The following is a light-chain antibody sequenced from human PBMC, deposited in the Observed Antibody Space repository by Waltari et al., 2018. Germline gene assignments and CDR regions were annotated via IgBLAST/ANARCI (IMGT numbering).Light chain of an antibody. CDR1: KLGDKY. V-gene: IGLV3-1*01. CDR2: LDT. J-gene: IGLJ1*01. Sequence: SYELTQPPSLSVSPVQTASIPCSGDKLGDKYACWYQQKPGQSPGLVIYLDTKRPSAIPERFSGAKSGNTATLTISGTQTMDEADYYCQAWDSSTYVFGTGTKVTVL. CDR3: QAWDSSTYV.